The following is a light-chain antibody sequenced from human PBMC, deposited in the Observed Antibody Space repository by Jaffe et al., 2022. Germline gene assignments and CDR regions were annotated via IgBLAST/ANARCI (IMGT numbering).Light chain of an antibody. CDR1: QSVLYSSNNNNY. CDR3: QQYYSVPFT. J-gene: IGKJ4*01. Sequence: DIVMTQSPDSLAVSLGERATINCKSSQSVLYSSNNNNYLAWFQQKPGQPPKLLIYWASTRQSGVPDRFSGSGSGTDFSLSISSLQAEDVAVYYCQQYYSVPFTFGGGTTVEIK. CDR2: WAS. V-gene: IGKV4-1*01.